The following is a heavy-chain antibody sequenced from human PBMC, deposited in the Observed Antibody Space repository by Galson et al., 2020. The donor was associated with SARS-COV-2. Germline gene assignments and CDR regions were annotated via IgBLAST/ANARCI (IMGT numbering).Heavy chain of an antibody. Sequence: GGSLRLSCGSAGFMFSNYWMTWVRQAPGKGLEWVANIKQDGSETYYVDSLKGRFTISRDNCKNLLFLQMNSLRVEDTAVYYCAREKVRGGSAPYFFYGLDVWGQGTTVTVSS. CDR3: AREKVRGGSAPYFFYGLDV. D-gene: IGHD3-10*01. CDR2: IKQDGSET. V-gene: IGHV3-7*03. CDR1: GFMFSNYW. J-gene: IGHJ6*02.